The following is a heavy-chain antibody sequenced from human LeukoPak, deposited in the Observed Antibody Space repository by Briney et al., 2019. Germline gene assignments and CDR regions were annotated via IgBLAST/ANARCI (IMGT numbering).Heavy chain of an antibody. Sequence: SETLSLTCTVSGGSISSSSYYWGGIRQPPGKGLEGIGRIYYSGRTYYNPSLKSRGTISVDTSKNQFSLKLNSVTAADTAVYYCARQFGSGYWYYYYMDVWGKGTTVTVSS. CDR1: GGSISSSSYY. J-gene: IGHJ6*03. D-gene: IGHD3-3*01. CDR3: ARQFGSGYWYYYYMDV. V-gene: IGHV4-39*01. CDR2: IYYSGRT.